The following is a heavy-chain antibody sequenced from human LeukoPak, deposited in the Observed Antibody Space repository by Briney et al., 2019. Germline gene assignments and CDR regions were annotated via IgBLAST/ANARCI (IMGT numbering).Heavy chain of an antibody. V-gene: IGHV1-2*02. CDR2: INPNSGGT. Sequence: ASVKLSCKASGYTFTVYYMHWVRQAPGQGLEWMGWINPNSGGTNYAQKFQGRVTMTRDTSISTAYMELSRLRSDDTAVYYCARDYRPEPHPSHWFDPWGQGTLVTVSS. J-gene: IGHJ5*02. CDR1: GYTFTVYY. D-gene: IGHD1-14*01. CDR3: ARDYRPEPHPSHWFDP.